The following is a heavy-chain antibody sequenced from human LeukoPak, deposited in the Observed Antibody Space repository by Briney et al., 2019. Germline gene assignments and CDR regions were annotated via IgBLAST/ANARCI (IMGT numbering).Heavy chain of an antibody. J-gene: IGHJ3*02. D-gene: IGHD2-15*01. CDR3: ARGRYCSADICSGGDAFDI. CDR1: GGSINNYY. CDR2: IYTRGST. V-gene: IGHV4-4*07. Sequence: SETLSLTCTVSGGSINNYYWSWIRQPAGKGLEWIGRIYTRGSTNYNPFLKSRVTMSVDTSKNQFSLKLSSVTAADTAVYYCARGRYCSADICSGGDAFDIWGQGTMVSVSS.